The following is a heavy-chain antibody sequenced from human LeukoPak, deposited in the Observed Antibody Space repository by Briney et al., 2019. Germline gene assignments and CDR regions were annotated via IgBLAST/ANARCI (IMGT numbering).Heavy chain of an antibody. J-gene: IGHJ4*02. CDR1: GFTFGTYG. V-gene: IGHV3-23*01. CDR2: FGGSGASV. D-gene: IGHD3-10*01. Sequence: GGSLRLSCAASGFTFGTYGMSWVSQAPGKGLEWVSTFGGSGASVYYADSVKGRFTVSRDNSKNTLYLQMNSLRVEDTAVYYCAKSGPYYYDYWGQGTLVTVSS. CDR3: AKSGPYYYDY.